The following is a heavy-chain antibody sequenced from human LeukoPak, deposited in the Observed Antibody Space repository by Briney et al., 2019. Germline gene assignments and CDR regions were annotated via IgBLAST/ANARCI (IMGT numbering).Heavy chain of an antibody. CDR2: INPNSGGT. Sequence: ASVKVSCKASGYTFTGYYMHWVRQAPGQGLEWMGWINPNSGGTNYAQKFQGRFTMTRDTSNSTAYMELSRLRSDDTAVYYCASSRLSEVGATLWGQGTLVTVSS. V-gene: IGHV1-2*02. CDR1: GYTFTGYY. D-gene: IGHD1-26*01. J-gene: IGHJ4*02. CDR3: ASSRLSEVGATL.